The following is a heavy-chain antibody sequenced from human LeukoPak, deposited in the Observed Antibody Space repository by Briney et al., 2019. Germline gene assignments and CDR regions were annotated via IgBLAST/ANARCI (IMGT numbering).Heavy chain of an antibody. CDR3: AGHRADDVVITATIMYPGYFDY. Sequence: RASETLSLTCTVSGGSISSYYWSWIRQPPGKGLEWIGYIYYSGSTNYNPSLKSRVTISVDTSKNQFSLKLSSVTAADTAVYYCAGHRADDVVITATIMYPGYFDYWGQGTLVTVSS. CDR2: IYYSGST. V-gene: IGHV4-59*08. D-gene: IGHD2-2*01. CDR1: GGSISSYY. J-gene: IGHJ4*02.